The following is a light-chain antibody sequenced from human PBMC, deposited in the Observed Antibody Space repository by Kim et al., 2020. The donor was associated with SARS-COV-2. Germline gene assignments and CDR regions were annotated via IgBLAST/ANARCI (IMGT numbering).Light chain of an antibody. CDR1: NVGSKS. V-gene: IGLV3-21*04. Sequence: SYELTQPPSVSVAPGKTARITCGGNNVGSKSVQWYQQKPGQAPVLVIYYDSDRPSGIPERFSGSNSGNTATLTISRGEAGDEADYYCQVWDSSSGPWVFGGGTQLTVL. CDR3: QVWDSSSGPWV. CDR2: YDS. J-gene: IGLJ3*02.